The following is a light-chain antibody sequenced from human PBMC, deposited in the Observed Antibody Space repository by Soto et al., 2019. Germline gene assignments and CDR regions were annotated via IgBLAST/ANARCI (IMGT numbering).Light chain of an antibody. J-gene: IGKJ1*01. CDR2: GAS. Sequence: EIVLTQSPGTLSLSPGERATLSCRASQSVSSNYLGWYQQKPGQAPRLLIYGASSRATGIPDRFSGSGSATDFTLTISRLEPEDFAVYHCQQYGRSPWTFGQGTKVEIK. CDR1: QSVSSNY. V-gene: IGKV3-20*01. CDR3: QQYGRSPWT.